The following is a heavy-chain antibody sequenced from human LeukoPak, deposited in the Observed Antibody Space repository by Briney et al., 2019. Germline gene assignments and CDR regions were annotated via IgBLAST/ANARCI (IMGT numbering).Heavy chain of an antibody. V-gene: IGHV4-34*01. CDR1: GGSFSGYY. CDR2: INHSGST. CDR3: ATNGGVLVSDAFDI. Sequence: SETLSLTCAVYGGSFSGYYWSWIRQPPGKGLEWIGEINHSGSTNYNPSLKSRVTISVDTSKNQFSLKLSSVTAADTAVYYCATNGGVLVSDAFDIWGQGTMVTVSS. D-gene: IGHD2-8*02. J-gene: IGHJ3*02.